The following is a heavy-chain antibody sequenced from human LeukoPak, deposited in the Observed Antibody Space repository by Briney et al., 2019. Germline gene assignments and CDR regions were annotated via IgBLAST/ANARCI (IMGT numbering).Heavy chain of an antibody. J-gene: IGHJ4*02. CDR2: ISSSSSYI. Sequence: SGGSLRLSCAASGFTFSSYSMNWVRQAPGKGLEWVSSISSSSSYIYYADSVKGRFTISRDNAKNSLYLQMNSLRAEDTAVYYCARAGDGYADYWGQGALVTVTS. D-gene: IGHD5-24*01. CDR1: GFTFSSYS. V-gene: IGHV3-21*01. CDR3: ARAGDGYADY.